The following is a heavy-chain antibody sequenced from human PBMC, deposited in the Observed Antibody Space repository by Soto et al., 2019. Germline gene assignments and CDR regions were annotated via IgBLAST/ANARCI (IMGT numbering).Heavy chain of an antibody. J-gene: IGHJ4*02. CDR2: IIPIFGTA. D-gene: IGHD3-22*01. CDR3: ARDYYDSSGYYCLDY. CDR1: GGTFSSYA. V-gene: IGHV1-69*06. Sequence: SVKVSCKASGGTFSSYAISWVRQAPGQGLEWMGGIIPIFGTANYAQKFQGRVTITADKSTSTAYMELSSLRSEDTAVYYCARDYYDSSGYYCLDYWGQGTLVSVSS.